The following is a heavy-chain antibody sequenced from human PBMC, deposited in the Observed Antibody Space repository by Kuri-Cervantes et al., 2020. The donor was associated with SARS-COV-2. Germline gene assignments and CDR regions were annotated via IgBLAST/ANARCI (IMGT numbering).Heavy chain of an antibody. CDR2: INPNGGGT. CDR3: ATGQALTTNYFDY. V-gene: IGHV1-2*02. J-gene: IGHJ4*02. CDR1: GYTFTGYY. D-gene: IGHD4-17*01. Sequence: ASVKVSCKASGYTFTGYYMHWVRQAPGQGLEWMGWINPNGGGTNYAQKFQGRVTMTRDTSISTAYMELSSLRSEDTAVYYCATGQALTTNYFDYWGQGTLVTVSS.